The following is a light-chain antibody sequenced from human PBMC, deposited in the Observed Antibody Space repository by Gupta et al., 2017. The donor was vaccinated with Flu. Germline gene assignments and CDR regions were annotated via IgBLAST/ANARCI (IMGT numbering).Light chain of an antibody. Sequence: PSFLSASVGDRVTITCRASQGITKYLVWYQQKRGKAPKLLIYAASTLQSGVPSRFSGSGSGTEFTLTISSLQPEDFASYYCQQLNYYPITFGQGTRLEIK. CDR2: AAS. CDR3: QQLNYYPIT. V-gene: IGKV1-9*01. J-gene: IGKJ5*01. CDR1: QGITKY.